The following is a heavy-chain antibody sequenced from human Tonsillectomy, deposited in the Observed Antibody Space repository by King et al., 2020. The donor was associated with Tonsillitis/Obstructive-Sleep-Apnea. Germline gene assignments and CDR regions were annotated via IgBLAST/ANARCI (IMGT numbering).Heavy chain of an antibody. CDR1: GGSISSGSYY. V-gene: IGHV4-39*01. CDR2: MYYTERT. D-gene: IGHD1-7*01. CDR3: ARRRGYTWNYVWFDP. Sequence: QLQESGQGLVKPSETLSLTCTVSGGSISSGSYYWGWIRQPPGKGLEWIGNMYYTERTHDNPSLKSRVTISVDTSKNQFSLKLTSVTAADTAVYYCARRRGYTWNYVWFDPWVQRTLVTVSS. J-gene: IGHJ5*02.